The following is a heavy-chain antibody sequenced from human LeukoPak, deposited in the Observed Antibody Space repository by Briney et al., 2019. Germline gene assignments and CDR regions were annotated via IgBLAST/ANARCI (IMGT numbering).Heavy chain of an antibody. J-gene: IGHJ4*02. CDR2: INSDGSST. CDR1: GLTFSSYW. V-gene: IGHV3-74*01. Sequence: GGSLRLSCAASGLTFSSYWMHWVRKAPGKGLVWVSRINSDGSSTSYADSVKGRFTISRDNAKNTLYLQMNSLRAEDTAVYYCAKDFYGSGDYYFDYWGQGTLVTVSS. CDR3: AKDFYGSGDYYFDY. D-gene: IGHD3-10*01.